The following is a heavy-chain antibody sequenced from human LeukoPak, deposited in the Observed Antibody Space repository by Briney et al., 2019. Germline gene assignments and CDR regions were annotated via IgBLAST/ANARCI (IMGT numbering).Heavy chain of an antibody. CDR3: VGGYCTSGVCAAYWFDP. Sequence: PSETLSLTCTVSGGSISSYYWSWIRQPPGKGLEWIGYIYYSGSTNYNPSLKSRVTISVDTSKNQFSLKLSSVTAADTAVYYCVGGYCTSGVCAAYWFDPWGQGTLVTVSS. CDR2: IYYSGST. D-gene: IGHD2-8*01. CDR1: GGSISSYY. V-gene: IGHV4-59*01. J-gene: IGHJ5*02.